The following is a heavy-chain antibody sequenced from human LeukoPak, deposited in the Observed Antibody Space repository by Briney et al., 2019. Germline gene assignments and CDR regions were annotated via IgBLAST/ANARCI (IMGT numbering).Heavy chain of an antibody. J-gene: IGHJ4*01. CDR3: ARAGDSSGYYSPGFDY. CDR1: GGTFSSYA. D-gene: IGHD3-22*01. Sequence: GASVKVSCKASGGTFSSYAISWVRQAPGQGLEWMGGIIPIFGTANYAQKFQGRVTITADESTSTAYMELSSLRSEDTAVYYCARAGDSSGYYSPGFDYWGQEPWSPSPQ. CDR2: IIPIFGTA. V-gene: IGHV1-69*13.